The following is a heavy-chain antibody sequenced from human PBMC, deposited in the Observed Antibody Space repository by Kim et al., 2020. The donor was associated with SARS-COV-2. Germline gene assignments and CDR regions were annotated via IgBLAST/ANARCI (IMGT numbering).Heavy chain of an antibody. CDR3: TRLDL. CDR2: SKTNSYAT. Sequence: SKTNSYATAYAASVKSRFTISRDDSKNTAYLQMNSLKTEDTAVYYCTRLDLWGQGTLVTVSS. J-gene: IGHJ4*02. V-gene: IGHV3-73*01.